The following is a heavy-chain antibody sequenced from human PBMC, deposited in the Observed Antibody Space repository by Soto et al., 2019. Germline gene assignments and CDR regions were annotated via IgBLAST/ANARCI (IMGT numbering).Heavy chain of an antibody. CDR1: GGTFSSYA. D-gene: IGHD2-2*01. CDR3: ARASLGLVVPAAIPLDY. V-gene: IGHV1-69*06. CDR2: IIPIFGTA. J-gene: IGHJ4*02. Sequence: GASVKVSCKASGGTFSSYAISWVRQARGQGPEWMGGIIPIFGTANYAQKFQGRVTITADKSTSTAYMELSSLRSEDTAVYYCARASLGLVVPAAIPLDYWGQGTLVTVSS.